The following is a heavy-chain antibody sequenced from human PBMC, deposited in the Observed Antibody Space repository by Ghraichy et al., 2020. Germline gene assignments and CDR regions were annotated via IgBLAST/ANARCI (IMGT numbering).Heavy chain of an antibody. V-gene: IGHV3-23*01. CDR3: ARDGYCSGSSCRTEGSPFDS. CDR1: GFTFSTYA. CDR2: ISGIGPFT. D-gene: IGHD2-15*01. J-gene: IGHJ4*02. Sequence: GGSLRLSCAASGFTFSTYAMSWVRQAPGKGLEWVSVISGIGPFTYFADSVKGRFTISRDDSKNTLYLQMNSLRVEDTAVYYCARDGYCSGSSCRTEGSPFDSWGQGTLVTVSP.